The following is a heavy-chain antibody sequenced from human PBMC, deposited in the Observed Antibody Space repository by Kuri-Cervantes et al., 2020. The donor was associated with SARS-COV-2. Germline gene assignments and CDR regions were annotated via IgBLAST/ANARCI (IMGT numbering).Heavy chain of an antibody. V-gene: IGHV3-23*01. D-gene: IGHD1-26*01. Sequence: GGFLRLSCAASGFTFSSYAMSWVRQAPGKGLEWVSAISGSGGSTYYADSVKGRFTISRDNSKNTLYLQMNSLRAEDTSVYYCAKDRRWVGAEKYYFDYWGQGTLVTVSS. J-gene: IGHJ4*02. CDR1: GFTFSSYA. CDR3: AKDRRWVGAEKYYFDY. CDR2: ISGSGGST.